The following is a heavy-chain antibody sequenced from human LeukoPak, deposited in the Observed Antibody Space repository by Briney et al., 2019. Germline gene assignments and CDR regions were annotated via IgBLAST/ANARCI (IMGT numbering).Heavy chain of an antibody. J-gene: IGHJ4*02. CDR3: ASLDF. V-gene: IGHV3-74*01. CDR2: INSDGSST. Sequence: GGSLRLSCAASGFTVSNAWMSWVRQAPGKGLVWVSSINSDGSSTSYADSVKGRFTISRDSAKNTLYLQMNTLRAEDTAVYYCASLDFWGQGTLVTVSS. CDR1: GFTVSNAW.